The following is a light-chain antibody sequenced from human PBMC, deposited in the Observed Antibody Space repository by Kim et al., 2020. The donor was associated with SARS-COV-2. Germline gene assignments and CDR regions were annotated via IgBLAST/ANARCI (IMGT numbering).Light chain of an antibody. J-gene: IGLJ2*01. CDR3: SSYTSSNILV. V-gene: IGLV2-18*02. CDR1: SSDVGTYNR. CDR2: EVS. Sequence: QSALTQPPSVSGSPGQSVTISCTGTSSDVGTYNRVSWYQQSPGTAPKLMIYEVSNRPSGVPDRFSGSKSGNTASLTISGLQAEDEANYYCSSYTSSNILVFGGGTQLTVL.